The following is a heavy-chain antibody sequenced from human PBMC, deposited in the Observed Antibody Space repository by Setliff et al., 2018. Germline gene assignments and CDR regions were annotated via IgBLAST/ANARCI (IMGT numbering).Heavy chain of an antibody. Sequence: PGESLKLSCEASGYSFPSYWIGWVRQMPGKDLEWMGSVYPGDSETRYSPSFQGQVTISADKSIGTAYLQWSSLKASDTAIYYCGRSPGLAEGGSWFAPWGQGTLVTVSS. V-gene: IGHV5-51*01. CDR1: GYSFPSYW. D-gene: IGHD6-13*01. CDR3: GRSPGLAEGGSWFAP. CDR2: VYPGDSET. J-gene: IGHJ5*02.